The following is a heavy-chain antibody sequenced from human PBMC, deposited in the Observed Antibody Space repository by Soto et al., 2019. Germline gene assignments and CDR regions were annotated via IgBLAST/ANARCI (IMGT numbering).Heavy chain of an antibody. Sequence: GESLKISCKGSGYRFTSYWISWVRQMPGKGLGWMGRIDPSNSYTHYSPSFHGHVTISADNSISTAYLQWSNLRASDTAIYYCAFLHTSLYFVFWGQGTLVTVSS. CDR1: GYRFTSYW. CDR3: AFLHTSLYFVF. J-gene: IGHJ4*02. V-gene: IGHV5-10-1*01. CDR2: IDPSNSYT.